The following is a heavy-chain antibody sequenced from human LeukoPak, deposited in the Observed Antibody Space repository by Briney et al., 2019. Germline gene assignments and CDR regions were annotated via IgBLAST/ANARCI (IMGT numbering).Heavy chain of an antibody. D-gene: IGHD2-8*01. CDR2: IHTSGDT. Sequence: GGSLRLSCAASGLTGSHNYVSWVRQAPGKGLEWVSAIHTSGDTCYADSVKGRFIISRDNSKNTLNLRLNSLKAEDTAVYFCAKEYCSNGVCYVGFDSWGQGTLVTVSS. CDR1: GLTGSHNY. CDR3: AKEYCSNGVCYVGFDS. V-gene: IGHV3-53*01. J-gene: IGHJ4*02.